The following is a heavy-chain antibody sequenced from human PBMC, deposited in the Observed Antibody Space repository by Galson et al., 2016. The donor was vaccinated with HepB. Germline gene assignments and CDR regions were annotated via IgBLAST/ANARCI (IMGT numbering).Heavy chain of an antibody. Sequence: SLRLSCATSGFTFSAYAIHWVRQAPGKGLEYVSAISPDGIKTYYADSVKGRFTISRDNWKNTVFLEMNSLRAEDTAVYYCARVSHTTTEGGTWGIDVWGQGTTVIVSS. D-gene: IGHD1-1*01. V-gene: IGHV3-64*04. CDR2: ISPDGIKT. CDR1: GFTFSAYA. J-gene: IGHJ6*02. CDR3: ARVSHTTTEGGTWGIDV.